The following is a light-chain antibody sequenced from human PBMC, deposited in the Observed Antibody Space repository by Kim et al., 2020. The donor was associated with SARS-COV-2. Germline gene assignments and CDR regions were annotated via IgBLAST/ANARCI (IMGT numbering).Light chain of an antibody. Sequence: DIQMTQSPSSLSASVGDRVTITFRSSQSISSYLNWYQQKPGKAPKLLIYAASSLQSGVPSRFSGSGSGTDFTLTISSLQPEDFATYDCQQIYSTHTFGQGTKLEI. J-gene: IGKJ2*01. CDR3: QQIYSTHT. V-gene: IGKV1-39*01. CDR1: QSISSY. CDR2: AAS.